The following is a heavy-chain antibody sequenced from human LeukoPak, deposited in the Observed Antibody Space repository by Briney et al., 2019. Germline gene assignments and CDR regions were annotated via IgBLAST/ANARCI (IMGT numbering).Heavy chain of an antibody. CDR3: ASLPHCSSTSCDDGWFDP. Sequence: SETLSLTCTVSGGSISSYYWSWIRQPPGKGLEWIGYIYYSGSTNYNASPKSRVTISVDTSKNQFSLKLSSVTAADTAMYYCASLPHCSSTSCDDGWFDPWGQGNLVTVSS. J-gene: IGHJ5*02. D-gene: IGHD2-2*01. CDR1: GGSISSYY. CDR2: IYYSGST. V-gene: IGHV4-59*08.